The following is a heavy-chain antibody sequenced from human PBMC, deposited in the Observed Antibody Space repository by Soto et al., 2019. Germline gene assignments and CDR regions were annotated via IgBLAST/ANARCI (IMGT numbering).Heavy chain of an antibody. CDR3: ARDWRDYGYDAFWFDP. J-gene: IGHJ5*02. V-gene: IGHV4-31*03. D-gene: IGHD4-17*01. CDR1: GGSISSGGYY. Sequence: QVQLQESGPGLVKPSQTLSLTCTVSGGSISSGGYYWSWIRQHPGKGLEWIGYIYYSGSTYYNPSLKSRVTISVDTSKNHFSLNLTSVTAADTAVYYCARDWRDYGYDAFWFDPWGQGTLVTVSS. CDR2: IYYSGST.